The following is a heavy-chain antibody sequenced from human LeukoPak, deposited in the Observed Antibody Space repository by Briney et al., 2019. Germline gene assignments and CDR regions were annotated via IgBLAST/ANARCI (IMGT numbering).Heavy chain of an antibody. Sequence: PGGSLRLSCAASGFTFSDYYMSWLRQAPGKGLEWVSYISDSGSSKYYADSVKGRFTISRDNAKNSLYLQMNSLRAEDTAVYYCARDWGIAVAGPICDYWGQGALVTVPS. CDR2: ISDSGSSK. CDR1: GFTFSDYY. J-gene: IGHJ4*02. CDR3: ARDWGIAVAGPICDY. D-gene: IGHD6-19*01. V-gene: IGHV3-11*01.